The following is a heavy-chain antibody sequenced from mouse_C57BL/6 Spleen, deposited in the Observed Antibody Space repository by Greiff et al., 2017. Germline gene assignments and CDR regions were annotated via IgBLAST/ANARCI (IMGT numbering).Heavy chain of an antibody. CDR2: ISYSGST. V-gene: IGHV3-1*01. J-gene: IGHJ2*01. CDR3: ARWLPRGDYFDY. D-gene: IGHD2-2*01. Sequence: EVKLEESGPGMVKPSQSLSLTCTVTGYSITSGYDWHWIRHFPGNKLEWMGYISYSGSTNYNPSLKSRISITHDTSKNHFFLKLNSVTTEDTATYYCARWLPRGDYFDYWGQGTTLTVSS. CDR1: GYSITSGYD.